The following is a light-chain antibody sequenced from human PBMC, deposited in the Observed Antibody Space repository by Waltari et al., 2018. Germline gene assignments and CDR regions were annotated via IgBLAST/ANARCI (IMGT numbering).Light chain of an antibody. CDR3: QQSYSTPPNT. V-gene: IGKV1-39*01. Sequence: DIQMTQSPSSLSASVGDRVTITVRASQSISSYLKWYQQKPGKTPKLLFYAASSLQSWVPSRFSGSGSGTDFTLTISSLQPYDFATYYCQQSYSTPPNTFGGGTKVEIK. CDR1: QSISSY. CDR2: AAS. J-gene: IGKJ4*01.